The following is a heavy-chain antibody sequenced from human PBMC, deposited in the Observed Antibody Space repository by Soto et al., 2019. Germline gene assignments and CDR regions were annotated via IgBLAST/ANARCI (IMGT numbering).Heavy chain of an antibody. J-gene: IGHJ6*02. CDR3: ARGGGIAAAVGPFYYYYRMDV. CDR2: IWYDGSNK. CDR1: GFTFSSYG. Sequence: GGSLRLSCAASGFTFSSYGMHWVRQAPGKGLEWVAVIWYDGSNKYYADSVKGRFTISRDNSKNTLYLQMNSLRAEDTAVYYCARGGGIAAAVGPFYYYYRMDVWGQGTTVTVSS. V-gene: IGHV3-33*01. D-gene: IGHD6-13*01.